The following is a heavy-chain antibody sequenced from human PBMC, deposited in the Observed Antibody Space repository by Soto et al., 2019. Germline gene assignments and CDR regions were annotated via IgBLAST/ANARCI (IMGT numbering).Heavy chain of an antibody. D-gene: IGHD5-18*01. CDR1: GGSISSPIYC. J-gene: IGHJ6*02. V-gene: IGHV4-39*01. Sequence: SATLSLTCTLSGGSISSPIYCWALIRQPPGKGLEWIGSIYYSGSTYYNPSLKSRVTISVDTSKNQFSLKLSSVTAADTAVYYCARRVDTAMLPPYYYGMDVRGQGTTVT. CDR2: IYYSGST. CDR3: ARRVDTAMLPPYYYGMDV.